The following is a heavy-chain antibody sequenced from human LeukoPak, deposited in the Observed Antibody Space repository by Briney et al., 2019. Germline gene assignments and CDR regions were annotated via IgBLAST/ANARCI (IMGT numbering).Heavy chain of an antibody. CDR3: AKVGYCSGGSCNPEYFQH. Sequence: GASVKVSCKASGYTFTGYYMHWVRQAPGQGLELMGCINPNSGGTNYSQKFQGRVTMTRDTSISTAYMELSRLRSDDAAVYYCAKVGYCSGGSCNPEYFQHWGQGTLVTVSS. D-gene: IGHD2-15*01. V-gene: IGHV1-2*02. CDR1: GYTFTGYY. CDR2: INPNSGGT. J-gene: IGHJ1*01.